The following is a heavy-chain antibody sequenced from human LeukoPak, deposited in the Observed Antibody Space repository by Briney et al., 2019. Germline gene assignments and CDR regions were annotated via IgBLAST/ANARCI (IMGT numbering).Heavy chain of an antibody. CDR2: INHGGKS. Sequence: PSETLSLTCAVYRESFSDYHWNWIRQPPGKGLEWIEEINHGGKSSYKPSLKSRGSISEDTSKKQLSLKLASVSAADTAVDNCARAPQRSYQHNWFDPWGQGTLVTVSS. CDR1: RESFSDYH. V-gene: IGHV4-34*01. D-gene: IGHD2-21*01. CDR3: ARAPQRSYQHNWFDP. J-gene: IGHJ5*02.